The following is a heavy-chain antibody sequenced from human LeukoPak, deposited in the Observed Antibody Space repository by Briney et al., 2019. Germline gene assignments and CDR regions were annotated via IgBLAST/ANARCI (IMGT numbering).Heavy chain of an antibody. D-gene: IGHD3-10*01. CDR2: ISGSGGST. V-gene: IGHV3-23*01. CDR1: GFTFSSYG. J-gene: IGHJ4*02. Sequence: GGTLRLSCAASGFTFSSYGMSWVRQAPGKGLERVSAISGSGGSTYYADSVKGRFTISRDNSKNTLYLQMNSLRAEDTAVYYCAKLDGSGSYPDFWGQGTLVTVSS. CDR3: AKLDGSGSYPDF.